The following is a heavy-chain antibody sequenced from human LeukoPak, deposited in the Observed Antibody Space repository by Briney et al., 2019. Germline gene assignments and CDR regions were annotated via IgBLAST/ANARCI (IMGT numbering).Heavy chain of an antibody. CDR3: ASLGGIVVVPAAIWDWFDP. D-gene: IGHD2-2*01. V-gene: IGHV3-30-3*01. CDR2: ISYDGSNK. J-gene: IGHJ5*02. CDR1: GFTFSSYA. Sequence: GRSLRLSCAASGFTFSSYAKHWVRHAPRKGLERVAVISYDGSNKYYADSVKGRFTISRDNSKNTLYLQMNSLRAEDTAVYYCASLGGIVVVPAAIWDWFDPWGQGTLVTVSS.